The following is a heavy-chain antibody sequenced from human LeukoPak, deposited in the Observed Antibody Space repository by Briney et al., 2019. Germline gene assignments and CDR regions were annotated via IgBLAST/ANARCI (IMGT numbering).Heavy chain of an antibody. J-gene: IGHJ4*02. Sequence: KTSETLSLTCAVYGGSFSGYYWSWIRQPPGKELEWIGEINHSGSTNYNPSLKSRVTISVDTSKNQFSLKLSSVTAADTAVYYCARVMATSSMIYPPPDYFDYWGQGTLVTVSS. CDR1: GGSFSGYY. CDR2: INHSGST. V-gene: IGHV4-34*01. D-gene: IGHD3/OR15-3a*01. CDR3: ARVMATSSMIYPPPDYFDY.